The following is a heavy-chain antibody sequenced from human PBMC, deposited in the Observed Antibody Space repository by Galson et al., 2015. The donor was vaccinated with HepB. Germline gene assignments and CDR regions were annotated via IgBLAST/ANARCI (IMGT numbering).Heavy chain of an antibody. V-gene: IGHV1-69*06. CDR3: ARDRAHYYDTSGYSGAFDI. D-gene: IGHD3-22*01. CDR2: IIPKFDTP. J-gene: IGHJ3*02. Sequence: SCKASGDSFNSYAMNWLRQAPGQGLEWMGGIIPKFDTPIYAQRFQDRVTITADKSTATVYIEMSGLSFEDTAVYYCARDRAHYYDTSGYSGAFDIWGQGTLVTASS. CDR1: GDSFNSYA.